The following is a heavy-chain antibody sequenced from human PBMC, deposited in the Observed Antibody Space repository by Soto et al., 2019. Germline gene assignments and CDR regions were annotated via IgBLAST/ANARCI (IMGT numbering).Heavy chain of an antibody. J-gene: IGHJ4*02. CDR1: GFAFSSYW. CDR2: IRQDGSDK. V-gene: IGHV3-7*01. CDR3: ASRFSSTWYVVDY. Sequence: GGSLRLSCAASGFAFSSYWMTWVRQAPGEGLEWVGNIRQDGSDKYYGDSVKGRFSISRDNAKNSLYLQMNSLNTEDTAVYYYASRFSSTWYVVDYWGQGT. D-gene: IGHD6-13*01.